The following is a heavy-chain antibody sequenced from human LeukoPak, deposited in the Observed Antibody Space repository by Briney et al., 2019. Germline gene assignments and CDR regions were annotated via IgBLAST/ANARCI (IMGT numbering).Heavy chain of an antibody. J-gene: IGHJ4*02. V-gene: IGHV3-30*18. D-gene: IGHD3-22*01. CDR3: ANDYYDSSGYPGDY. CDR2: ISYDGSNK. CDR1: GFTFSSYG. Sequence: GGSLRLSCAASGFTFSSYGMHWVRQAPGKGLEWVAVISYDGSNKYYADSVKGRFTISRDNSKNTLYLQMNSLRAEDTAVYYCANDYYDSSGYPGDYWGQGTLVTVSS.